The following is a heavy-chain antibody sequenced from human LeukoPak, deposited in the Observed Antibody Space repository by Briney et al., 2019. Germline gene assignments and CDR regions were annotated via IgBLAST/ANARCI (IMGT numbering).Heavy chain of an antibody. CDR3: AREDSSGWYGGYYYYMDV. V-gene: IGHV4-61*02. Sequence: SETLSLTCTVSGGSISSGSYYWSWIRQPAGKGLEWIGRIYTSGTTNYNPSLKSRVTISVDTSKNQFSLELSSVTAADAAVYYCAREDSSGWYGGYYYYMDVWGKGTTVTVSS. CDR2: IYTSGTT. D-gene: IGHD6-19*01. J-gene: IGHJ6*03. CDR1: GGSISSGSYY.